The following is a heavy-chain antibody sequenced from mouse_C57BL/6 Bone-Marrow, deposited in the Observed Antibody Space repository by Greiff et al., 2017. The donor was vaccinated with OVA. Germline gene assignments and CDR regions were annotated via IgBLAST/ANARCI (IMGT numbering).Heavy chain of an antibody. Sequence: EVKLMESGGGLVQPGGSMKLSCVASGFTFSNYWMNWVRQSPEKGLEWVAQIRLKSDNYATHYAESVKGRFTISRDDSKSSVYRQMNNLRAEDTGIYYCTGLARFAYWGQGTLVTVSA. J-gene: IGHJ3*01. CDR3: TGLARFAY. CDR2: IRLKSDNYAT. D-gene: IGHD3-1*01. CDR1: GFTFSNYW. V-gene: IGHV6-3*01.